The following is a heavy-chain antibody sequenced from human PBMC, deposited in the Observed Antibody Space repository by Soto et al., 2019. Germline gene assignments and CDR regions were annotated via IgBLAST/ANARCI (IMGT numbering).Heavy chain of an antibody. CDR1: VGSIISSSYY. CDR2: IYYSGST. CDR3: ATRGEGYSYGSTYYYYGMDV. D-gene: IGHD5-18*01. Sequence: SETLSLTCTFSVGSIISSSYYWGWIRQPPGKGLEWIGSIYYSGSTYYNPSLKGRVTISVDTSKNQFSLKLSSVTAADTAVYYCATRGEGYSYGSTYYYYGMDVWGQGTTVTVSS. V-gene: IGHV4-39*01. J-gene: IGHJ6*02.